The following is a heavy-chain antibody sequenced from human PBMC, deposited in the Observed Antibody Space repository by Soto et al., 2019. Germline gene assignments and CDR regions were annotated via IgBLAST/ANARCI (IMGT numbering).Heavy chain of an antibody. V-gene: IGHV3-30*18. CDR3: AKGHSMVEWYFAL. D-gene: IGHD3-10*01. Sequence: QVQLVESGGGVVQPGRSLRLSCAASGFTSSSHDMHWVRQAPGKGLDWVAVISYDGTTKYYADSVKGRFTISRDNSQNTLYLQMNSLRVEDTAVYYWAKGHSMVEWYFALWGRGTLVTVSS. CDR1: GFTSSSHD. J-gene: IGHJ2*01. CDR2: ISYDGTTK.